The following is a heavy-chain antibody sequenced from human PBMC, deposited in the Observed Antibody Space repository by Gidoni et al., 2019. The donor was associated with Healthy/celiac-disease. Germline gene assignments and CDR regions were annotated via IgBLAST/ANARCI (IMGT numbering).Heavy chain of an antibody. D-gene: IGHD4-17*01. Sequence: QITLKESGPTLVKPTQTLTLTCTFSGFSLSTSGVGVGWIRQPPGKALEWLALIYWDDDKRYSPSLKSRLTITKDTSKSQVVLTMTNMDPVDTAIYYCAHSIYGDYQFDYWGPGTLVTVSS. J-gene: IGHJ4*02. CDR3: AHSIYGDYQFDY. CDR2: IYWDDDK. V-gene: IGHV2-5*02. CDR1: GFSLSTSGVG.